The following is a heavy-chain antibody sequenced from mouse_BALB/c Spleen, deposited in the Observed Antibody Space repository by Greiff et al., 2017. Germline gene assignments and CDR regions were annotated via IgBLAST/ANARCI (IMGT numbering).Heavy chain of an antibody. CDR2: ISSGGSYT. J-gene: IGHJ2*01. Sequence: DVKLVESGGDLVKPGVSLKLSCAASGFTFSSYGMSWVRQTPDKRLEWVATISSGGSYTYYPDSVKGRFTISRDNAKNTLYLQMSSLKSEDTAMYYCARQTGLDYWGQGTTLTVSS. D-gene: IGHD4-1*01. V-gene: IGHV5-6*02. CDR1: GFTFSSYG. CDR3: ARQTGLDY.